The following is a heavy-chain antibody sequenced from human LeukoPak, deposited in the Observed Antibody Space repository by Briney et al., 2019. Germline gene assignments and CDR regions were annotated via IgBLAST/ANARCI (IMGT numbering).Heavy chain of an antibody. J-gene: IGHJ4*02. V-gene: IGHV4-59*12. CDR3: ARDGSRSAVTAIED. CDR2: IYYSGST. D-gene: IGHD2-21*02. CDR1: GGSISSYY. Sequence: SETLSLTCTVSGGSISSYYWSWIRQPPGKGLEWIGYIYYSGSTNCNPSLKSRVTISVDTSKNQFSLKLSSVTAADTAVYYCARDGSRSAVTAIEDWGQGTLVTVSS.